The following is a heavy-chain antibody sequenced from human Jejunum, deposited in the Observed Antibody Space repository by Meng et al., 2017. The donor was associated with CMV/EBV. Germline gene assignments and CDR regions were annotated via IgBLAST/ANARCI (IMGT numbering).Heavy chain of an antibody. J-gene: IGHJ5*02. CDR1: GFTFNTYW. CDR2: INQDGSEK. Sequence: SCAASGFTFNTYWMSWVCQAPGKGLEWVANINQDGSEKYYVDSVKGRFTISRDNPKKSVYLQMNSLRVEDTAVYYCVRGGGWSSWGQGTLVTVSS. V-gene: IGHV3-7*01. D-gene: IGHD6-19*01. CDR3: VRGGGWSS.